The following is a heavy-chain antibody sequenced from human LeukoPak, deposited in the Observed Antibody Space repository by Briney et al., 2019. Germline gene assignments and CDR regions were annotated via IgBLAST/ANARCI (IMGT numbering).Heavy chain of an antibody. V-gene: IGHV1-2*02. CDR1: GYTFNNYY. D-gene: IGHD5-12*01. J-gene: IGHJ5*02. Sequence: ASVKVSCKASGYTFNNYYIHWVRQAPGQGLEWMGWINPDSGDTNYAQKFQGRVTMTRDTSINTLYMELSRLTYDDTATFYCTREARAGNWFDPWGQGTLITVSS. CDR2: INPDSGDT. CDR3: TREARAGNWFDP.